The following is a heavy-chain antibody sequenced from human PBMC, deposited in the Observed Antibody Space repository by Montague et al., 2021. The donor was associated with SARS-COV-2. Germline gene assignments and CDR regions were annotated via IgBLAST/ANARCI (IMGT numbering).Heavy chain of an antibody. CDR1: GGSFSGNY. CDR3: ARGQQGVNMVLVVIGFYYYMDV. Sequence: SETLSLTCAVSGGSFSGNYWSWVRQPPGEGLQWIGEINQSGDINYNPFLKSRVTISVDTSRNQFSLKLTSVTAADTAVYFCARGQQGVNMVLVVIGFYYYMDVWGKGTTVTVSS. CDR2: INQSGDI. V-gene: IGHV4-34*01. D-gene: IGHD2-8*02. J-gene: IGHJ6*03.